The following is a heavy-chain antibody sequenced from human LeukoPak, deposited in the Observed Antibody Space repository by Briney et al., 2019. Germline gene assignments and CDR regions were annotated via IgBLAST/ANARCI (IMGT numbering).Heavy chain of an antibody. J-gene: IGHJ2*01. CDR2: ISSSSSYI. Sequence: GGSLRLSCAASGFTFSSYAMSWVRQAPGKGLEWVSSISSSSSYIYYADLVKGRFTISRDNAKNSLYLQMNSLRAEDTAVYYCARSPYFWYFDLWGRGTLVTVSS. CDR3: ARSPYFWYFDL. V-gene: IGHV3-21*01. CDR1: GFTFSSYA. D-gene: IGHD2-21*01.